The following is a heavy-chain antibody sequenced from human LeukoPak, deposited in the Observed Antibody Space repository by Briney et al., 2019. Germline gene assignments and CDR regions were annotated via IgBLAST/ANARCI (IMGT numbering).Heavy chain of an antibody. CDR1: GFTFSSYE. CDR2: ISSSGSTI. J-gene: IGHJ6*04. D-gene: IGHD3-10*02. V-gene: IGHV3-48*03. CDR3: AELGITMIGGV. Sequence: GGSLRLSCAASGFTFSSYEMNWLRHAPGKGLEWVSYISSSGSTIYYADSVKDRFTISRDNAKNSLYLQMNSLRAEDTAVYYCAELGITMIGGVWGKGTTVTISS.